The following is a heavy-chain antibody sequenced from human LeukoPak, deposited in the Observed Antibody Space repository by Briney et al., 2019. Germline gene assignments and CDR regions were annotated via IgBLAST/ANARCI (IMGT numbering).Heavy chain of an antibody. Sequence: SQTLSLTCAISGDSVSSNSAAWNLIRQSPSRGLEWLGRTYYRSKWYNDYAVSVKSRITINPDTSKNQFSLQLNSVTPEDTAVYYCARDFYGSGSYWHAFDIWGQGTMVTVSS. CDR3: ARDFYGSGSYWHAFDI. J-gene: IGHJ3*02. CDR2: TYYRSKWYN. CDR1: GDSVSSNSAA. D-gene: IGHD3-10*01. V-gene: IGHV6-1*01.